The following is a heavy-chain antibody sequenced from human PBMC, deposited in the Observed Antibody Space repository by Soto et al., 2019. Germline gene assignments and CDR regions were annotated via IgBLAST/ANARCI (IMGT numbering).Heavy chain of an antibody. D-gene: IGHD3-10*01. J-gene: IGHJ6*02. Sequence: QVQLQESGPGLVKPSGTLSLSCTVSGGSISTDHWWTWVRQSPGEGLEWIGEIFHSGITAYTPSPRSRVTISVDRSNNLVSLNLNSVTAADPAIYYCARRAFRDRCGAMDIWGRGTTVTVSS. CDR1: GGSISTDHW. V-gene: IGHV4-4*02. CDR2: IFHSGIT. CDR3: ARRAFRDRCGAMDI.